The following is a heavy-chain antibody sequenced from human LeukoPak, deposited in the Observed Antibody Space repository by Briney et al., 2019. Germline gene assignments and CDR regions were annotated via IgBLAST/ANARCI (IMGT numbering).Heavy chain of an antibody. Sequence: GRSLRLSRAASGFTFDDYVMHWVRPDPRKGLEWVSGIIWNSGSIGYADSVKGRFTISRDNAKNSLYLQMNSLSAEDTALYYLSNSGKGSSDSGYDYFDYWRQGSQVSVCS. J-gene: IGHJ4*02. CDR2: IIWNSGSI. D-gene: IGHD5-12*01. V-gene: IGHV3-9*01. CDR1: GFTFDDYV. CDR3: SNSGKGSSDSGYDYFDY.